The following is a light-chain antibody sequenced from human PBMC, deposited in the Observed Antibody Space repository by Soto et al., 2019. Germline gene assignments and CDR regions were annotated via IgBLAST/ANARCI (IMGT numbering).Light chain of an antibody. Sequence: EIVLTQSPGTLSLSPGERATLSCRASQSISSSYLAWYQQKPGQAPRLLIYGASSRATGIPDRVSGSGSGTDFTLTISRLEPEDFAVYYCQQYGSSPITFGGGTKVEIK. CDR2: GAS. J-gene: IGKJ4*01. V-gene: IGKV3-20*01. CDR3: QQYGSSPIT. CDR1: QSISSSY.